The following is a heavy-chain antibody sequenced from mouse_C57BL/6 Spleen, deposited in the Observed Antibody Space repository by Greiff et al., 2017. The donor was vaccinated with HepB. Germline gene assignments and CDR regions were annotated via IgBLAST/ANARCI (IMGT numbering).Heavy chain of an antibody. D-gene: IGHD2-3*01. CDR2: IYPGSGNT. J-gene: IGHJ4*01. CDR1: GYTFTDYY. CDR3: ARYDGYSYYAMDY. V-gene: IGHV1-76*01. Sequence: VKLQQSGAELVRPGASVKLSCKASGYTFTDYYINWVKQRPGQGLEWIARIYPGSGNTYYNEKFKGKATLTAEKSSSTAYMQLSSLTSEDSAVYFWARYDGYSYYAMDYWGQGTSVTVSS.